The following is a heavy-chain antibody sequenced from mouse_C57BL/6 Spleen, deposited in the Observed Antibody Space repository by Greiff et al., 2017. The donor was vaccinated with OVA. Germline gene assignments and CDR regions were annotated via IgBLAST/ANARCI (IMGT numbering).Heavy chain of an antibody. CDR2: IHPYNGDT. Sequence: VHVKQSGPELVQPGDSVTISCKASGYSFTGYFLNWVMQSNGQSLEWIGRIHPYNGDTFSNQKFKGKATWTVDKSSSTAQMELRSLTSEDSAVYYCAREESKYEECAYWGQGTLVTVSA. CDR1: GYSFTGYF. J-gene: IGHJ3*01. V-gene: IGHV1-20*01. D-gene: IGHD2-5*01. CDR3: AREESKYEECAY.